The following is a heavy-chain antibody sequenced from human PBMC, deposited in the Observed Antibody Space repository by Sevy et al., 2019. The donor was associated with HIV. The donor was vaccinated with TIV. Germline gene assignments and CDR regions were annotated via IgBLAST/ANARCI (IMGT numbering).Heavy chain of an antibody. CDR3: ARSLYSPSCWFDP. J-gene: IGHJ5*02. CDR2: IYYSGST. V-gene: IGHV4-59*01. Sequence: SETLSLTCTVSGGSISSYYWSWIRQPPGKGLEWIGYIYYSGSTNYNPSLKSRVTISVDTSKNQFSLKLSSVTAADTAVYYCARSLYSPSCWFDPWGQGTLVTVTS. D-gene: IGHD3-16*01. CDR1: GGSISSYY.